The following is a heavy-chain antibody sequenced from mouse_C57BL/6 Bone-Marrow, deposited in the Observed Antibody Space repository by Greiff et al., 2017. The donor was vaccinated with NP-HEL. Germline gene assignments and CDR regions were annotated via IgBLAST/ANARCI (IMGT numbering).Heavy chain of an antibody. CDR3: AREDYGYDGAMDY. Sequence: EVQLQQSGPVLVKPGASVKMSCKASGYTFTDYYMNWVKQSHGKSLEWIGVINPYNGGTSYNQKFKGKATLTVDKSSSTAYMELNSLTSEDSAVYYCAREDYGYDGAMDYWGQGTSVTVSS. J-gene: IGHJ4*01. CDR1: GYTFTDYY. V-gene: IGHV1-19*01. D-gene: IGHD2-2*01. CDR2: INPYNGGT.